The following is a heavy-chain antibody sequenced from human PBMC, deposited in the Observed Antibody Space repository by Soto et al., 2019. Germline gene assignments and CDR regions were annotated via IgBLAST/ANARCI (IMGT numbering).Heavy chain of an antibody. V-gene: IGHV4-30-4*01. J-gene: IGHJ4*02. CDR3: ASPTIAARPRSDY. CDR2: MYYRGST. Sequence: PSETLSLTCTVSGGSISSGCCSWSWIRQPPGKGLEWIGYMYYRGSTYYNPSLKSRVTISIDASKNQFSLELSPVTAADTAVYFCASPTIAARPRSDYWGQGTLVTVSS. CDR1: GGSISSGCCS. D-gene: IGHD6-6*01.